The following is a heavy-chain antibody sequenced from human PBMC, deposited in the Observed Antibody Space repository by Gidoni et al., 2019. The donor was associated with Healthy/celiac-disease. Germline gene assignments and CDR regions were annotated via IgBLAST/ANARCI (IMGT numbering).Heavy chain of an antibody. V-gene: IGHV5-51*01. CDR2: IYPGDADT. J-gene: IGHJ5*02. D-gene: IGHD2-2*01. Sequence: EVQLVQSGAAVKKPGEYLKNSCKGSGYRFTSYWIGWVRQMPGKGLEWMGIIYPGDADTRYCPSFHGQVTISADKSISTAYLQWSSLKASDTAMYYCARRGGSTSSNWFDPWGQGTLVTVSS. CDR1: GYRFTSYW. CDR3: ARRGGSTSSNWFDP.